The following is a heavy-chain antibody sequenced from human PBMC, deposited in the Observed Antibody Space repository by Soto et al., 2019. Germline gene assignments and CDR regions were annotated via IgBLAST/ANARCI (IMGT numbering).Heavy chain of an antibody. J-gene: IGHJ3*02. Sequence: GGSLRLSCAASGLTVSNNYMSWVRQAPGKGLEWVSIIYSGGSTYYADSVKGRFTISRDNSKNRLYLQMNSLRAEDTAVYYCAIITATTFAFDIWGQGTMVTVSS. CDR2: IYSGGST. CDR1: GLTVSNNY. V-gene: IGHV3-66*01. D-gene: IGHD1-7*01. CDR3: AIITATTFAFDI.